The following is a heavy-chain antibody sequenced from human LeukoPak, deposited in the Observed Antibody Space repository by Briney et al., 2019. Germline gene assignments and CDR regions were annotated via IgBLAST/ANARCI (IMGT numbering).Heavy chain of an antibody. V-gene: IGHV4-30-2*01. CDR1: GGSISSDLS. CDR3: ARGARSDWFDP. Sequence: SETLSLTCAVSGGSISSDLSWSWIRQPPGKGLEWIGYIYHSGSTSYNPSLKSRVTISVDRSKNQFSLKLSSVTAADTAVYYCARGARSDWFDPWGQGTLVTVSS. CDR2: IYHSGST. D-gene: IGHD5-12*01. J-gene: IGHJ5*02.